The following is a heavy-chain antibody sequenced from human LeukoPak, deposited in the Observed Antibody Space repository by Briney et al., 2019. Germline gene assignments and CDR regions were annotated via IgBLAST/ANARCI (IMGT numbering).Heavy chain of an antibody. Sequence: ASVKVSCKASGYTFTSYDINWVRQATGQGLEWMGWMNPNSGNTGYAQKFQGRVTMTRNTSISTAYMELSSLRSEDTAVYYCARASLPGVGATHGYYYYRMDVWGHGSTVTVYS. CDR2: MNPNSGNT. J-gene: IGHJ6*02. CDR1: GYTFTSYD. D-gene: IGHD1-26*01. CDR3: ARASLPGVGATHGYYYYRMDV. V-gene: IGHV1-8*02.